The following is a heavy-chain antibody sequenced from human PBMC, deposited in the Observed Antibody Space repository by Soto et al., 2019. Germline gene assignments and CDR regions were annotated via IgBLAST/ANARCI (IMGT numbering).Heavy chain of an antibody. D-gene: IGHD3-3*01. CDR2: ISAYNGNT. Sequence: SVKLSCKASGYTFTSYGVGWGRQAPGQGLEWMGWISAYNGNTNYAQKLQGRVTMTTDTSTSTAYMELRSLRSDDTAVYYCAGYYDFWSGSAGGAFDIWGQGTMVTVSS. CDR1: GYTFTSYG. J-gene: IGHJ3*02. CDR3: AGYYDFWSGSAGGAFDI. V-gene: IGHV1-18*04.